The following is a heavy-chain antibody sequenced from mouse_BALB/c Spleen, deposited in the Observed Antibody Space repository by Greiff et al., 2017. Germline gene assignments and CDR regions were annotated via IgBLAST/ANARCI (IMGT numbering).Heavy chain of an antibody. D-gene: IGHD1-2*01. V-gene: IGHV1-14*01. CDR3: ARPTAKAMDY. CDR2: INPYNDGT. J-gene: IGHJ4*01. CDR1: GYTFTSYV. Sequence: EVKLMESGPELVKPGASMKISCKASGYTFTSYVMHWVKQKPGQGLEWIGYINPYNDGTKYNEKFKGKATLTSDKSSSTAYMELSSLTSEDSAVYYCARPTAKAMDYWGQGTSVTVSS.